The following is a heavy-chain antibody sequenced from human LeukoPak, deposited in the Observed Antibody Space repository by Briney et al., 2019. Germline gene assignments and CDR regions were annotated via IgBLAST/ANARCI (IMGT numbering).Heavy chain of an antibody. Sequence: PGGSLRLSCAASGFTFSSYGMHWVRQAPGKGLEWVAFIRYDGSNKYYADSVKGRFTISRDNSKNTLYLQMNSLRAEDTAVYYCAKEKDFGSSYFDYWGQGTLVTVSS. D-gene: IGHD2-2*01. V-gene: IGHV3-30*02. CDR2: IRYDGSNK. CDR1: GFTFSSYG. CDR3: AKEKDFGSSYFDY. J-gene: IGHJ4*02.